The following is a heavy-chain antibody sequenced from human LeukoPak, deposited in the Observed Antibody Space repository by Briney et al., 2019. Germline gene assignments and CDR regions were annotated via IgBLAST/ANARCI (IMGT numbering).Heavy chain of an antibody. J-gene: IGHJ4*02. Sequence: GGSLRLSCAASGFTFSSYSMSWVRQAPGKGLEWVSAISGSGDSTYYADSVKGRFTISRDKSKNTLYLQMNSLRAEDTAVYYCAKGGYSGYDLDYFDYWGQGTLVTVSS. CDR3: AKGGYSGYDLDYFDY. D-gene: IGHD5-12*01. V-gene: IGHV3-23*01. CDR2: ISGSGDST. CDR1: GFTFSSYS.